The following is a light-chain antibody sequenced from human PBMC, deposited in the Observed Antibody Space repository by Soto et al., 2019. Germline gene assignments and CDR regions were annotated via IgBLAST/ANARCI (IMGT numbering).Light chain of an antibody. CDR2: GAS. CDR3: PQYGSTQWT. CDR1: QSVSSSY. V-gene: IGKV3-20*01. J-gene: IGKJ1*01. Sequence: EIVLTQSRGTLSLSPGERATLSCRASQSVSSSYLAWYQQKPGQAPRLLIYGASSRATGIPPRVSGSGSGAAFTLTISSLEPEDFAVYYCPQYGSTQWTFGQGPKVEI.